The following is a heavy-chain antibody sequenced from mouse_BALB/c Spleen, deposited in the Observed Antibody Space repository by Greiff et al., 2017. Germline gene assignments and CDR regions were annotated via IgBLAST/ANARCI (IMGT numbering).Heavy chain of an antibody. CDR1: GFTFSSYA. Sequence: EVKLMESGGGLVKPGGSLKLSCAASGFTFSSYAMSWVRQTPEKRLEWVATISSGCSYTYYPDSVKGRFTISRDNAKNTLYLQMSSLRSEDTAMYYCARHLGHYFDYWGQGTTLTVSS. V-gene: IGHV5-9-3*01. CDR3: ARHLGHYFDY. CDR2: ISSGCSYT. D-gene: IGHD2-14*01. J-gene: IGHJ2*01.